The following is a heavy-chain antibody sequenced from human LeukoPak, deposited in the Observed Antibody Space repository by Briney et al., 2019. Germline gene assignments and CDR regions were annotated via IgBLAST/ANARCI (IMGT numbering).Heavy chain of an antibody. J-gene: IGHJ4*02. CDR2: INPSGGST. D-gene: IGHD4-17*01. V-gene: IGHV1-46*01. Sequence: ASVKVSCKASGYTFTSYYIHWVRQAPGQGLEWMGIINPSGGSTSYAQKFQGRVTMTRDTSTTKVYMELSSLRSEATAVYYCAREYGDWSGVDYWGQGTLVTVSS. CDR3: AREYGDWSGVDY. CDR1: GYTFTSYY.